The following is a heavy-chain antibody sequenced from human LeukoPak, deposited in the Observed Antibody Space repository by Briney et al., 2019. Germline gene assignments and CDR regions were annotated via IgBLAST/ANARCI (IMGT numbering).Heavy chain of an antibody. CDR3: ARSRHYYDSSGYYYEYYYYGMDV. Sequence: WASVKVSCTVSGYTLTELSMHWVRQAPGKGLEWMGGFDPEDGETIYAQKFQGRVTMTEDTSTDTAYMELSSLRSEDTAVYYCARSRHYYDSSGYYYEYYYYGMDVWGQGTTVTVSS. D-gene: IGHD3-22*01. CDR2: FDPEDGET. V-gene: IGHV1-24*01. CDR1: GYTLTELS. J-gene: IGHJ6*02.